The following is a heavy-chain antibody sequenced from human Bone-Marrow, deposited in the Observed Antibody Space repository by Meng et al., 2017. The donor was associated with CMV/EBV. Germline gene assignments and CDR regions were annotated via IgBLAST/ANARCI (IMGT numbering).Heavy chain of an antibody. CDR3: ALGIDY. J-gene: IGHJ4*02. Sequence: ASVKVYCKASGYTFTGYYMHWVRQAPRQGHEWMGWNNPDSGGTNCAQRFQGRVTMTRDTSISTAYMELSRLRSDDTAVYFCALGIDYWGQGTLVTVSS. CDR1: GYTFTGYY. D-gene: IGHD1-26*01. CDR2: NNPDSGGT. V-gene: IGHV1-2*02.